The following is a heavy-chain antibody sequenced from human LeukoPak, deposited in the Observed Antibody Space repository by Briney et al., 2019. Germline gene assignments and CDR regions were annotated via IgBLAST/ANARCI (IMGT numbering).Heavy chain of an antibody. CDR2: ISSSGSTI. CDR1: GFTFSSYG. CDR3: ARVADVLLWFGDV. J-gene: IGHJ6*04. Sequence: GGSLRLSCAASGFTFSSYGMSWVRQAPGKGLEWVSAISSSGSTIYYADSVKGRFTISRDNAKNSLYLQMNSLRAEDTAVYYCARVADVLLWFGDVWGKGTTVTVSS. D-gene: IGHD3-10*01. V-gene: IGHV3-48*04.